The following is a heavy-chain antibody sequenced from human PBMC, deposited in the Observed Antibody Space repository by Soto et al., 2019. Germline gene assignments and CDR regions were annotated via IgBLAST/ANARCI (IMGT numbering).Heavy chain of an antibody. CDR1: GFTFSNAW. D-gene: IGHD6-13*01. V-gene: IGHV3-15*07. CDR2: IKSKTDGGTT. CDR3: ARGSSHWAYYIDF. J-gene: IGHJ4*02. Sequence: TGGSLRLSCAASGFTFSNAWMNWVRQAPGKGLEWVGRIKSKTDGGTTDYAAPVKGRFTISRDNAKNSLYLQMNSLRDDDTAVYYCARGSSHWAYYIDFRGQGTLVTVSS.